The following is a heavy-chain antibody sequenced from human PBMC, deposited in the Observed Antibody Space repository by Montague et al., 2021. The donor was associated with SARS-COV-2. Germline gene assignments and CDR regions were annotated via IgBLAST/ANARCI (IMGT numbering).Heavy chain of an antibody. J-gene: IGHJ6*02. CDR3: ASLSSPACCGGGCYIRDCGTDV. D-gene: IGHD2-21*02. CDR1: GGSITSSAYF. Sequence: SETLSLTCTVSGGSITSSAYFWSWIRQPPGKGLEWIGTIYYSGNTYSNPSLKSRLTISMDTSKSQVSLKINSVTAADTAVYFCASLSSPACCGGGCYIRDCGTDVWGQGTRVTVSS. V-gene: IGHV4-39*01. CDR2: IYYSGNT.